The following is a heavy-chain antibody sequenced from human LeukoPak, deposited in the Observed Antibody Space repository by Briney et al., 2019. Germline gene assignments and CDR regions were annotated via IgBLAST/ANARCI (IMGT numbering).Heavy chain of an antibody. J-gene: IGHJ4*02. CDR1: GFTFSSYE. Sequence: PGGSLRLSCAASGFTFSSYEMNWVRQAPGKGLEWVSYISSSGSTIYYADSVKGRFTISRDNSKNTLYLQMNSLRAEDTAVYYCARSKLLGLNFDYWGQGTLVTVSS. CDR3: ARSKLLGLNFDY. D-gene: IGHD1-26*01. V-gene: IGHV3-48*03. CDR2: ISSSGSTI.